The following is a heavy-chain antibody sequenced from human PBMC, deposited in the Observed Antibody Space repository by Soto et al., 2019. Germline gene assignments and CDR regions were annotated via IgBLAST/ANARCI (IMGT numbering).Heavy chain of an antibody. D-gene: IGHD3-10*01. Sequence: QVQLQESGPGLVKPSQTLSLTCTVSGGSISSGGYYWSWIRQHPGKGLEWIGYIYYSGSTYYNPSLKSRVTISVDTSKNQFSLKLSSVTAADTAVYYCARSRFGELLDWYFDLWGRGTLVTVSS. CDR3: ARSRFGELLDWYFDL. V-gene: IGHV4-31*03. J-gene: IGHJ2*01. CDR1: GGSISSGGYY. CDR2: IYYSGST.